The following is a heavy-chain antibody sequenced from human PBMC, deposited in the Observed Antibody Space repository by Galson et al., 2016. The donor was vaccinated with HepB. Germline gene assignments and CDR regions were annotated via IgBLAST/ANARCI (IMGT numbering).Heavy chain of an antibody. CDR3: ARLKSGSFWYCRGGNCYRPRQFDS. J-gene: IGHJ4*02. D-gene: IGHD2-15*01. CDR2: IYYSGST. CDR1: AGSINTNTFY. Sequence: LSLPCTVSAGSINTNTFYWGWIRQPPGRGLEWLGSIYYSGSTYYNPSLKSRVTMSVDTSKNQFSLKLSPVTAADTAVYFCARLKSGSFWYCRGGNCYRPRQFDSWGQGTLVTVSS. V-gene: IGHV4-39*01.